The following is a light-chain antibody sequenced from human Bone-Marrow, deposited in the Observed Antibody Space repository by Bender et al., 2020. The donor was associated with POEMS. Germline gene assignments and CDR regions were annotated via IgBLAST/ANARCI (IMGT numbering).Light chain of an antibody. CDR2: QDD. V-gene: IGLV3-1*01. CDR3: QSWDRTTVV. Sequence: SYDLTQPPSVSVSPGQTAIIPCFGDNLGDKSACWYQQRPGQSPMLIIYQDDKRPPGILERFSGSNSGNTATLIISGTQAVDEADYYCQSWDRTTVVFGGGTKLTVL. CDR1: NLGDKS. J-gene: IGLJ2*01.